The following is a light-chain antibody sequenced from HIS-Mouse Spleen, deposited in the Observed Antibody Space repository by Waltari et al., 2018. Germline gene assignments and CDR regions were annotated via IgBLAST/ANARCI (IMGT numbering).Light chain of an antibody. CDR2: DVS. CDR3: CSYAGSYTLV. V-gene: IGLV2-11*01. J-gene: IGLJ2*01. Sequence: QSALTQPRSVSGSPGHSVTISCTGTSSDVGGYNYVSWYQHHPGKAPKLMTYDVSKRPPGVPDRFSGSKSGNTASLTISGLQAEDEADYYCCSYAGSYTLVFGGGTKLTVL. CDR1: SSDVGGYNY.